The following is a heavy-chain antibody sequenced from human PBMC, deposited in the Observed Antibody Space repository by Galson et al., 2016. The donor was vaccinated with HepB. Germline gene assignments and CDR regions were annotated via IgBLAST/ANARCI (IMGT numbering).Heavy chain of an antibody. J-gene: IGHJ3*01. CDR3: ARVYGGNWLNLHTLDV. CDR2: IKVSGSDT. Sequence: SLRLSCAASEFSLSSYTMNWVRQAPRKGLEWVSGIKVSGSDTYYADSVKGRFIVSRDNSKNTVYLQMNSVTAEDTAVYYCARVYGGNWLNLHTLDVWGQGAMVTVSS. CDR1: EFSLSSYT. D-gene: IGHD4-23*01. V-gene: IGHV3-23*01.